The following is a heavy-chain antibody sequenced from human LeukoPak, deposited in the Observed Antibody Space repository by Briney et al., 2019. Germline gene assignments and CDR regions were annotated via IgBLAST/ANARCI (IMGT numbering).Heavy chain of an antibody. CDR1: GGSFSGYY. J-gene: IGHJ4*02. CDR3: ARRPDAGYSYGY. CDR2: INHSGST. V-gene: IGHV4-34*01. D-gene: IGHD5-18*01. Sequence: SETLSLTCAVYGGSFSGYYWSWIRQPPGKGLEWIGEINHSGSTNYNPSLKSRVTISVDTSKNQFSLKLSSVTAADTAVYYCARRPDAGYSYGYWGQGTLVIVSS.